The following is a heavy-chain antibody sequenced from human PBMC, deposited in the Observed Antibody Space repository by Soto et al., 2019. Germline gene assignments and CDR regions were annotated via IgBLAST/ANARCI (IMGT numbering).Heavy chain of an antibody. CDR1: GGSISSGGYY. D-gene: IGHD1-26*01. CDR3: AKDHEWDLRGIS. J-gene: IGHJ5*02. V-gene: IGHV4-31*03. Sequence: SETLSLTCTVSGGSISSGGYYWNWIRQHPGKGLEWIGYIYYSGNTYYNPSLQSRITMTIDTSKNQFSLRLTSVTAADTALYYCAKDHEWDLRGISWGQGTLVTVSS. CDR2: IYYSGNT.